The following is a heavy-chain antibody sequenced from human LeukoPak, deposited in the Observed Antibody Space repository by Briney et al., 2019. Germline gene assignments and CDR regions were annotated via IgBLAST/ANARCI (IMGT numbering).Heavy chain of an antibody. Sequence: ASVKVSCKASGYTFTSYDINWVRQATGQGLEWMGWMNPNSGNTGYAQKFQGRVTMTRNTSISTAYMELSSLRSEDTAVYYCGRGSLHCSSTSCYLGIYYYGMDVWGQGTTVTVSS. CDR3: GRGSLHCSSTSCYLGIYYYGMDV. D-gene: IGHD2-2*01. J-gene: IGHJ6*02. CDR1: GYTFTSYD. V-gene: IGHV1-8*01. CDR2: MNPNSGNT.